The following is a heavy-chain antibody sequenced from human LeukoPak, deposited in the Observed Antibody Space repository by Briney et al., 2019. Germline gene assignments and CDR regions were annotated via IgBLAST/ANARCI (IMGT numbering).Heavy chain of an antibody. CDR1: GYTFTSYY. CDR3: ARDAVVDTAMVTFDY. V-gene: IGHV1-46*01. CDR2: INPSGGST. J-gene: IGHJ4*02. Sequence: ASVKVSCKASGYTFTSYYMHGVRQAPGQGLEGMGIINPSGGSTSYAQKFQGRVTMTRDTSTSTVYMELSSLRSEDTAVYYCARDAVVDTAMVTFDYWGQGTLVTVSS. D-gene: IGHD5-18*01.